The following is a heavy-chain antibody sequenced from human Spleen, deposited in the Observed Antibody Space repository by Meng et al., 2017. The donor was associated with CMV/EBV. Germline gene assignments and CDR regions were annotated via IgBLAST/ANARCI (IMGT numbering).Heavy chain of an antibody. Sequence: GESLKISCAASGFTLSTYSMNWVRQAPGKGLEWVSSISSSSAYIYYADSVKGRFTISRDNAKNSLYLQVSPLRVEDTAVYYCARAYCGNVACAPSYWGQGSLVTVSS. CDR2: ISSSSAYI. J-gene: IGHJ4*02. CDR1: GFTLSTYS. D-gene: IGHD2-21*01. V-gene: IGHV3-21*01. CDR3: ARAYCGNVACAPSY.